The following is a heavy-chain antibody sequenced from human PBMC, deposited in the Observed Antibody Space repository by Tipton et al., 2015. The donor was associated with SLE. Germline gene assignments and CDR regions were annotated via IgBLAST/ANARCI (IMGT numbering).Heavy chain of an antibody. CDR1: GGSLRDCN. D-gene: IGHD2-15*01. CDR3: ASEGLGISGFDY. CDR2: INHSGST. Sequence: TLSLTCGVYGGSLRDCNWSWIRQSPGKGLEWIGDINHSGSTKDNPSLKSRVTMSVDTSKNQFSLTLSSVTAADTAIYYCASEGLGISGFDYWGQGTLVTVAS. J-gene: IGHJ4*02. V-gene: IGHV4-34*01.